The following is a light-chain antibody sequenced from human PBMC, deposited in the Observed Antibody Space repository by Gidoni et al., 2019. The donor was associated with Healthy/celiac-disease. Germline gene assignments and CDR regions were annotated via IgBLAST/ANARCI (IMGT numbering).Light chain of an antibody. J-gene: IGKJ5*01. Sequence: EIVLTQSPGNLSSSPGERATLSCRTSQSVSSSYLAWDQQKPGQAPRLLSYGASSRATGIPDRVSGSGSGTDFTLTISRLEPEDFAVYYCQQYGISPTFGQGTRLEIK. CDR1: QSVSSSY. CDR2: GAS. V-gene: IGKV3-20*01. CDR3: QQYGISPT.